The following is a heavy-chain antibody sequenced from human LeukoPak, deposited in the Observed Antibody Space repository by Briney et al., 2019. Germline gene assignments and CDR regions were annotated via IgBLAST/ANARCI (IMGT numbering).Heavy chain of an antibody. Sequence: SQTLSLTCTVSGGSISSGSYYWSWIRQPAGKGLEWIGRIYTSGSTNYNPSLKSRVTISVDMSKNQFSLKLSSVTAADTAVYYCAAINWNYPWVDYWGQGTLVTVSS. CDR3: AAINWNYPWVDY. J-gene: IGHJ4*02. V-gene: IGHV4-61*02. D-gene: IGHD1-7*01. CDR1: GGSISSGSYY. CDR2: IYTSGST.